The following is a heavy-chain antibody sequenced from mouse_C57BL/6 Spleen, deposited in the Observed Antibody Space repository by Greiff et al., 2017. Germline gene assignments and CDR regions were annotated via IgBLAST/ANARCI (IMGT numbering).Heavy chain of an antibody. V-gene: IGHV1-18*01. J-gene: IGHJ2*01. CDR3: ARVYYYGSSYLYYFDY. CDR1: GYTFTDYN. D-gene: IGHD1-1*01. CDR2: INPNNGGT. Sequence: EVQLQQSGPELVKPGASVKIPCKASGYTFTDYNMDWVKQSHGKSLEWIGDINPNNGGTIYNQKFKGKATLTVDKSSSTAYMELRSLTSEDTAVYYCARVYYYGSSYLYYFDYWGQGTTLTVSS.